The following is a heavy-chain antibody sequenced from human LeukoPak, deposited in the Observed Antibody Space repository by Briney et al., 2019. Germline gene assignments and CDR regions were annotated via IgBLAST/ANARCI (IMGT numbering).Heavy chain of an antibody. V-gene: IGHV3-7*01. J-gene: IGHJ5*02. CDR3: APEPSDDVES. CDR2: IDEDGGEK. CDR1: GFRFGSNG. Sequence: GGPLRLCCAASGFRFGSNGLSSVRRAPGRGLEWVANIDEDGGEKNYVDSVKARFTVSRDNAKNSWYLKMNSLGTEDTATYSCAPEPSDDVESWGQGILVTVSS. D-gene: IGHD5-24*01.